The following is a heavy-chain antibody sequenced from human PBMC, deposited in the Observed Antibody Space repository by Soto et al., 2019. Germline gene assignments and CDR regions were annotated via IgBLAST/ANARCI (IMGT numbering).Heavy chain of an antibody. CDR1: GYTFTGYY. V-gene: IGHV1-2*04. D-gene: IGHD6-13*01. Sequence: ASVKVSCKASGYTFTGYYMHWVRQAPGQGLEWMGWINPNSGGTNYAQKFQGWVTMTRDTSISTAYMELSRLRSDDTAVYYCAREEAAGNTYYYYGMDVWGQGTTVTVSS. J-gene: IGHJ6*02. CDR3: AREEAAGNTYYYYGMDV. CDR2: INPNSGGT.